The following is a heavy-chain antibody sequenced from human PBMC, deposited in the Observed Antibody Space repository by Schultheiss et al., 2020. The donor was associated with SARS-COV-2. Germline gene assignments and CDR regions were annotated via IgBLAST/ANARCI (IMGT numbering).Heavy chain of an antibody. J-gene: IGHJ4*02. CDR3: AREYCSGGSCYSGDY. CDR2: IDWDGDK. Sequence: SGPTLVKPTQTLTLTCTFSGFSLSTSGVGVSWIRQPPGKALEWLAHIDWDGDKYYSTSLKTRLTISKDTSKNQVVLTMTNIDPVDTATYYCAREYCSGGSCYSGDYWGQGTLVTVSS. CDR1: GFSLSTSGVG. V-gene: IGHV2-70*01. D-gene: IGHD2-15*01.